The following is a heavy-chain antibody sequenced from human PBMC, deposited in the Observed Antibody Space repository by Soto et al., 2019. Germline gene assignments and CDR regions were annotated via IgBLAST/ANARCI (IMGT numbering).Heavy chain of an antibody. D-gene: IGHD3-9*01. V-gene: IGHV5-51*01. J-gene: IGHJ5*02. CDR1: GYTFSKYW. Sequence: EVQLVQSGAEVKKTGESLKISCMASGYTFSKYWIGWVRQMPGKGLEWMGVIYPGDSDTRYNPSFQGQVTISADKSISTAYVQWSSLKASDTAMYYCARIEILTNYFPNWFGPWGQGTLVTVSS. CDR2: IYPGDSDT. CDR3: ARIEILTNYFPNWFGP.